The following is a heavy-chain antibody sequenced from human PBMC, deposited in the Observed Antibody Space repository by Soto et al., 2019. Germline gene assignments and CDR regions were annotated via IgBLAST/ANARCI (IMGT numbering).Heavy chain of an antibody. J-gene: IGHJ3*02. D-gene: IGHD3-16*01. V-gene: IGHV3-23*01. CDR2: ISGSGGST. CDR3: TKEGRSPGGPYDI. CDR1: GFTFSSYA. Sequence: EVQLLESGGGLVQPGGSLRLSCAASGFTFSSYAMSWVRQAPGKGLGWVSAISGSGGSTYYADSVKGRFTISRDNSKNTLYLQMNSLRAEDMAVYYRTKEGRSPGGPYDIWGQGTMVTVSS.